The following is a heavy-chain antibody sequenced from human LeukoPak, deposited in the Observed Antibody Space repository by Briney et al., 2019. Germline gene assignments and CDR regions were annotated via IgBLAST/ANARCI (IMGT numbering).Heavy chain of an antibody. Sequence: ASVTVSFTASGYTFTTHDINWVRQATGQGLEWLGWMSPNSGDTGYAQKFQGRVTMTSDSSISTAYMELSSLRSEDTAIYYCVRTPPNWGFDYWGQGTLVTVSS. J-gene: IGHJ4*02. CDR1: GYTFTTHD. V-gene: IGHV1-8*01. CDR2: MSPNSGDT. CDR3: VRTPPNWGFDY. D-gene: IGHD7-27*01.